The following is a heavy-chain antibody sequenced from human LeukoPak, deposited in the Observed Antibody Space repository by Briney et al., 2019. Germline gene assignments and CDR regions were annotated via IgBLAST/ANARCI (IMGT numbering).Heavy chain of an antibody. CDR3: ARRDGYNSDY. D-gene: IGHD5-24*01. J-gene: IGHJ4*02. V-gene: IGHV4-61*02. CDR2: IYTSGST. CDR1: GGSISSGSYY. Sequence: KSSETLSLTCTVSGGSISSGSYYWSWIRQPAGKGLEWIGRIYTSGSTNYNPSLKSRVTISVDTSKNQFSLKLSSVTAADTAVYYCARRDGYNSDYWGQGTLVTVSS.